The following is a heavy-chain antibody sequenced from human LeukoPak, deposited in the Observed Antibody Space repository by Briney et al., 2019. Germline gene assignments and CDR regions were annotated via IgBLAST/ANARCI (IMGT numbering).Heavy chain of an antibody. Sequence: GGSLRLSCTASGFTFSNYGMNWVRQAPGKGLEWVGRIRSKAYGGATEYAASVKGRFTISRDDSKSIAYMQMNSLKTEDTAFYYCTRFRNGYFDYWGQGTLVTVSS. CDR3: TRFRNGYFDY. V-gene: IGHV3-49*04. CDR1: GFTFSNYG. CDR2: IRSKAYGGAT. J-gene: IGHJ4*02. D-gene: IGHD4-17*01.